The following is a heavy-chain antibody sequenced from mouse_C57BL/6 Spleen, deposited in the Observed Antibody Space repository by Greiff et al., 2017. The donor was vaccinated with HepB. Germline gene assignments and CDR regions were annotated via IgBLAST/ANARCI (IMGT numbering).Heavy chain of an antibody. CDR2: IYPGDGDT. Sequence: QVQLQQSGAELVKPGASVKISCKASGYAFSSYWMNWVKQRPGKGLEWIGQIYPGDGDTNYNGKFKGKATLTADKSSSTAYMQLSSLTSEDSAVYFCAKEGLITTVVGYFDVWGTGTTVTVSS. CDR3: AKEGLITTVVGYFDV. V-gene: IGHV1-80*01. CDR1: GYAFSSYW. J-gene: IGHJ1*03. D-gene: IGHD1-1*01.